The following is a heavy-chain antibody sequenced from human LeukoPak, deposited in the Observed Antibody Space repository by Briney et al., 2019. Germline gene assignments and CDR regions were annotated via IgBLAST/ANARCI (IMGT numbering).Heavy chain of an antibody. V-gene: IGHV4-4*02. J-gene: IGHJ4*02. D-gene: IGHD6-19*01. CDR1: GGSISSSNW. CDR2: IYHSGST. Sequence: PSGTLSLTCAVSGGSISSSNWWSWVRQPPGQGLEWIGEIYHSGSTNYNPSLKSRVTISVDTSKNQFSLKLSSVTAADTAVYYCARLSSGWLFDYWGQGTLVTVSS. CDR3: ARLSSGWLFDY.